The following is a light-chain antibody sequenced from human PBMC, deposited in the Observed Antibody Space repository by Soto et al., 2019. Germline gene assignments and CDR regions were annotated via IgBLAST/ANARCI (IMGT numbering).Light chain of an antibody. CDR1: SSDVGAYNY. V-gene: IGLV2-14*01. J-gene: IGLJ1*01. CDR3: SSYTSSSTPYV. CDR2: DVS. Sequence: QSALPQPASVSGSRGQSITISCTGTSSDVGAYNYVSWYQRHPGKAPKLMIYDVSNRPSGVSNRFSGSKSGNTASLTISGLQAEDEADYYCSSYTSSSTPYVFGTGTKVTVL.